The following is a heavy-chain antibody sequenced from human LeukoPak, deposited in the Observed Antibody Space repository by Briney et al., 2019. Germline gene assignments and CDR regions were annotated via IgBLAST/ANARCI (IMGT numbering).Heavy chain of an antibody. CDR3: ARDRPYSYDY. J-gene: IGHJ4*02. CDR2: IYYSGST. D-gene: IGHD5-18*01. CDR1: GGSISSSSYY. Sequence: SETLSLTCTVSGGSISSSSYYWGWIRQPPGKGLEWIGSIYYSGSTYYNPSLKSRVTISVDTSKNQFSLKLSSLTAADTAVYYCARDRPYSYDYWGQGTLVTVSS. V-gene: IGHV4-39*07.